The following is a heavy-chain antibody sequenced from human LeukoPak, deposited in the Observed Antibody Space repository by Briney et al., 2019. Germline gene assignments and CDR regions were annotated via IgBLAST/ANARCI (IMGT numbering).Heavy chain of an antibody. CDR2: INPSGGST. CDR1: GYTFTNYY. V-gene: IGHV1-46*01. Sequence: GASVKVSCKASGYTFTNYYMHWVRQAPGQGLEWMGIINPSGGSTNYAQKFQGRVTMTRDTFTSTVYMELSSLRSEDTAVYYCARTSEGKQLVYSDYWGQGTLVTVSS. J-gene: IGHJ4*02. D-gene: IGHD6-6*01. CDR3: ARTSEGKQLVYSDY.